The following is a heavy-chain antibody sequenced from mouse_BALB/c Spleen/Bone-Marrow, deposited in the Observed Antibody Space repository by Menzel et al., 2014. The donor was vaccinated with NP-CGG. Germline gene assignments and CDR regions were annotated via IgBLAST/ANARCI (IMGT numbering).Heavy chain of an antibody. Sequence: EVQLQQSGPELVKPGASVKISCKASGYSFTGYFMNWVMQSHGKSLEWIGRINPYNGDTFYNQKFKGKATLTVDKSSSTAHMELRSLPSEDSAVYYCARSGYYGSSYFDYWGQGTTLTVSS. V-gene: IGHV1-20*02. CDR3: ARSGYYGSSYFDY. CDR2: INPYNGDT. J-gene: IGHJ2*01. CDR1: GYSFTGYF. D-gene: IGHD1-1*01.